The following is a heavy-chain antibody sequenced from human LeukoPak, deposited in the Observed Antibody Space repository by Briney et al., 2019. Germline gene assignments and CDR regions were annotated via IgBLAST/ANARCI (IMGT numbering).Heavy chain of an antibody. CDR2: ICYSGST. J-gene: IGHJ5*02. CDR3: ASQTYYYGSGSVGFFDP. V-gene: IGHV4-59*01. CDR1: GGSISSYY. D-gene: IGHD3-10*01. Sequence: PSETLSLTCTVSGGSISSYYWSWIRQPPGKGLEWIGYICYSGSTNYTPSLKSRVTISVDTSKNQFSLKLSSVTAADTAVYYCASQTYYYGSGSVGFFDPWGQGTLVTVSS.